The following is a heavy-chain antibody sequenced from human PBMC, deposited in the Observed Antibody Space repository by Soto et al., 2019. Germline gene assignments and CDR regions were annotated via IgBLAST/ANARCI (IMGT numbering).Heavy chain of an antibody. CDR1: GYTFSSNA. V-gene: IGHV1-3*01. Sequence: QVHLVQSGAEVKEPGASVRVSCKASGYTFSSNAIHWVRQAPGQELEWMGWINGGNGYTKYSQNFQDRVTLTRDTSASTTYMELSSQRSEDTAIFYCARPTYTSGGSPTFAMDVWGQGTTVTVSS. CDR2: INGGNGYT. J-gene: IGHJ6*02. D-gene: IGHD3-10*01. CDR3: ARPTYTSGGSPTFAMDV.